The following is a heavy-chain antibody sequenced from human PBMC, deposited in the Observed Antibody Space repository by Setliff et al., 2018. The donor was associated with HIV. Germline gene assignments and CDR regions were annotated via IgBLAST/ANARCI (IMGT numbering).Heavy chain of an antibody. D-gene: IGHD3-16*01. V-gene: IGHV4-59*01. CDR3: ARKNYGGAFDI. CDR2: FHYTGGT. CDR1: GVSINTYY. J-gene: IGHJ3*02. Sequence: SETLSLTCSVSGVSINTYYWNWVRQSGTGLEWIGYFHYTGGTSYNPSLTRRVTISADTSKNQFSLNLTSVTAADTAVYYCARKNYGGAFDIWSLGTMVTVSS.